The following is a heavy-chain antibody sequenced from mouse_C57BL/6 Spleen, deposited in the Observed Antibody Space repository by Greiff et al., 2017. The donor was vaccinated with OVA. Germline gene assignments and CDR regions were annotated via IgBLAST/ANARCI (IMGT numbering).Heavy chain of an antibody. J-gene: IGHJ3*01. CDR2: IYPGSGST. Sequence: QVQLQQPGAELVKPGASVKMSCKASGYTFTSYWITWVKQRPGQGLEWIGDIYPGSGSTNYNEKFKSKATLTVDKSSSTAYMQLSSLTSEDSAVYYCARWGYGSTWFAYWGQGTLVTVSA. CDR1: GYTFTSYW. V-gene: IGHV1-55*01. CDR3: ARWGYGSTWFAY. D-gene: IGHD1-1*01.